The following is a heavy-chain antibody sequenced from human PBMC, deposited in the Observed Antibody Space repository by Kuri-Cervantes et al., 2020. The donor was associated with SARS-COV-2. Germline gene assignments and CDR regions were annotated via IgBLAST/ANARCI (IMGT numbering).Heavy chain of an antibody. D-gene: IGHD4-17*01. CDR2: IKQDGSEK. V-gene: IGHV3-7*01. CDR1: GFTFSSYW. CDR3: AGGLTTVTTLDFQH. Sequence: GGSLRLSCAASGFTFSSYWMSWVRQAPGKGLEWVANIKQDGSEKYYVDSVKGRFTISRDNAKNSLYLQMNSLRAEDTAVYYCAGGLTTVTTLDFQHWGQGTLVTVSS. J-gene: IGHJ1*01.